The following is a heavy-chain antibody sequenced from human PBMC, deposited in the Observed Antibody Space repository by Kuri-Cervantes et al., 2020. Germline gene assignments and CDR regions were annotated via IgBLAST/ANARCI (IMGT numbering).Heavy chain of an antibody. CDR1: GSSISSSYY. CDR3: ARVPGGIDAFDI. Sequence: SETLSLTCSVSGSSISSSYYWGWIRQPPGKGLEWIGSMYYSGSTYYNPSLKSRVTISVDTSKNQFSLKLSSVTAADTAVYYCARVPGGIDAFDIWGQGTMVTVSS. J-gene: IGHJ3*02. CDR2: MYYSGST. V-gene: IGHV4-38-2*02. D-gene: IGHD1-1*01.